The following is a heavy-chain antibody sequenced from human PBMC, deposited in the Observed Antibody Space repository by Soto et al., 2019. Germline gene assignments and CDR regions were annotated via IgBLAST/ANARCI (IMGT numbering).Heavy chain of an antibody. V-gene: IGHV4-61*01. D-gene: IGHD6-6*01. CDR1: GGSVSSGSYY. Sequence: LSLTCTVSGGSVSSGSYYWSWIRQPPGKGLEWIGYIYYSGSTNYNPSLKSRVTISVDTSKNQFSLKLSSVTAADTAVYYCAREVTARTPSFYPWGQGTLVTVSS. J-gene: IGHJ5*02. CDR3: AREVTARTPSFYP. CDR2: IYYSGST.